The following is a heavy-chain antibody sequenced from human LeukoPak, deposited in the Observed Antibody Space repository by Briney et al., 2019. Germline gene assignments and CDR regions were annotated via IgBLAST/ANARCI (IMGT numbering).Heavy chain of an antibody. CDR3: ARELRTRVGATDY. CDR1: GYTFTSYY. Sequence: GASVKVSCKASGYTFTSYYMHWVRQAPGQGLEWMGIINPGGDYTGNAQKFQGRVTMTRDTSTSTVYMELGSLRSEDTAVYYCARELRTRVGATDYWGQGTLVTVSS. CDR2: INPGGDYT. V-gene: IGHV1-46*01. D-gene: IGHD1-26*01. J-gene: IGHJ4*02.